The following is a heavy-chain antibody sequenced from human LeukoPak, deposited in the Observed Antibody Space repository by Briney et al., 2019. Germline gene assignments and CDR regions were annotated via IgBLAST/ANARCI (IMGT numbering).Heavy chain of an antibody. Sequence: GGSLRLSCAASGFTFSSYAMSWVRQAPGKGLEWVSAISGSGGSSTYYADSVKGRFTISRDNSKDTLYLQMNSLRAEDTAVYYCANSAAVGTFYWGQGTLVTVSS. J-gene: IGHJ4*02. D-gene: IGHD6-13*01. CDR1: GFTFSSYA. CDR3: ANSAAVGTFY. V-gene: IGHV3-23*01. CDR2: ISGSGGSST.